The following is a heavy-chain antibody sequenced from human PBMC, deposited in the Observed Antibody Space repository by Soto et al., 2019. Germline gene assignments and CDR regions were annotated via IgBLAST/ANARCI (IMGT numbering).Heavy chain of an antibody. V-gene: IGHV3-7*03. CDR3: VGGTGWLMDT. D-gene: IGHD6-19*01. CDR2: IRKDGSEK. CDR1: GFSFSDYW. Sequence: GGSLRLSCAASGFSFSDYWMNWVRLAPGKGPEWVANIRKDGSEKIYVGSVEGRFTISRDNAKNSLFLQMNNLRADDTAMYYCVGGTGWLMDTWGQGTPVTVS. J-gene: IGHJ5*02.